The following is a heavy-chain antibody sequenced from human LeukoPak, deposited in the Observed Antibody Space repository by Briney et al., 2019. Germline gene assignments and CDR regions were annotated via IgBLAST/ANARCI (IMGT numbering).Heavy chain of an antibody. D-gene: IGHD6-19*01. CDR2: ISGSGGST. CDR3: AKAIAVALDY. J-gene: IGHJ4*02. CDR1: GFSLSDYG. V-gene: IGHV3-23*01. Sequence: PGGSLRLSCSASGFSLSDYGMSWVRQAPGKGLEWVSAISGSGGSTYYADSVKGRFTISRDNSKNTLYLQMNSLRAEDTAVYYCAKAIAVALDYWGQGTLVTVSS.